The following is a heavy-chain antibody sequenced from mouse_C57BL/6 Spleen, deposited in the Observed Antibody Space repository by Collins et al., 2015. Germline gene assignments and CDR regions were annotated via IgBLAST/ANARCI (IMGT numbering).Heavy chain of an antibody. Sequence: VKLSCTASGFNIKDTYMHWVKQRPEQGLEWIGRIDPANGNTKYDPKFQGKATITADTSSNTAYLQLSSLTSEDTAVYYCARGGSYDGYFDYWGQGTTLTVSS. V-gene: IGHV14-3*02. CDR3: ARGGSYDGYFDY. D-gene: IGHD2-3*01. J-gene: IGHJ2*01. CDR1: GFNIKDTY. CDR2: IDPANGNT.